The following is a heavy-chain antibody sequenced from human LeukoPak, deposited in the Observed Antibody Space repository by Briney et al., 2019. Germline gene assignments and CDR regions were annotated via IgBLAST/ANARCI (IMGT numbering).Heavy chain of an antibody. Sequence: GGSLRLSCAASGFTFSSYEMNWVRQAPGKGLEWVSYISSGRTIYYADSVKGRFTISRDNAKNSLYLQMNSLRAEDTAVYYCASSYSSSSGKAFDIWGQGTMVTV. D-gene: IGHD6-6*01. J-gene: IGHJ3*02. V-gene: IGHV3-48*03. CDR2: ISSGRTI. CDR1: GFTFSSYE. CDR3: ASSYSSSSGKAFDI.